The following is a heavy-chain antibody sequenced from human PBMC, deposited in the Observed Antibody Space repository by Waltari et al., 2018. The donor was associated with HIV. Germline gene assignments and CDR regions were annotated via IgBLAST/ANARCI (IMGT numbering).Heavy chain of an antibody. D-gene: IGHD3-10*01. CDR1: GYSISSGYY. CDR3: ARSYYGSGNWFDP. Sequence: QVQLQESGPGLVKPSETLSLTCAVSGYSISSGYYWGWIRQPPGKGLEWIGRIYHSGSNYYNPSLKSRVTISVDTSKNQFSLKLSSVTAADTAVYYCARSYYGSGNWFDPWGQGTLVTVSS. J-gene: IGHJ5*02. V-gene: IGHV4-38-2*01. CDR2: IYHSGSN.